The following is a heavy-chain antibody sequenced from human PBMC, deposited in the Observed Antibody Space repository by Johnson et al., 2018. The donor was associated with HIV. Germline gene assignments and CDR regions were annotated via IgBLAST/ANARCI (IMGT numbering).Heavy chain of an antibody. CDR2: ISSSGSTI. V-gene: IGHV3-11*04. Sequence: QVQLVESGGGLVKPGGSQRLSCAASGFIFSDYYMTWIRQAPGKGLEWVSYISSSGSTIYYADSVKGRFTISRDNAKNSLYLQMNSLRDEDTAVYYCARDLRNSGWSNGFDVWGQGTMVTVSS. CDR1: GFIFSDYY. J-gene: IGHJ3*01. D-gene: IGHD6-19*01. CDR3: ARDLRNSGWSNGFDV.